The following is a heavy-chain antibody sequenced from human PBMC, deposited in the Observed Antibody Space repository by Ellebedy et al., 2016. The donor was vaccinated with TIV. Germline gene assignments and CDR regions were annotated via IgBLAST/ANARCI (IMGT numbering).Heavy chain of an antibody. CDR2: IYSGGST. D-gene: IGHD5-18*01. CDR3: ASGYSLDY. J-gene: IGHJ4*02. CDR1: GFTVSSNY. V-gene: IGHV3-53*01. Sequence: GESLKISCAASGFTVSSNYMSWVRQAPGKGLEWVSVIYSGGSTYYADSVKGRFTISRDNSKNTLYLQMNSLRAEDTAVYYCASGYSLDYWGQGTLVTVSS.